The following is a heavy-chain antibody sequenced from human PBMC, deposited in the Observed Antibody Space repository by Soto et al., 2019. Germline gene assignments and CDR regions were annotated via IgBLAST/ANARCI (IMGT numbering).Heavy chain of an antibody. J-gene: IGHJ6*02. Sequence: QLQLQESGPGLVKPSETLSLTCTVSGASVTSSTYYWGWIRQPPGKGLEWIGSIYYSGSTYYNPSRRSRLTRSVDTSRNQASLRLTSVTAADTAVDYCANDYGDYKSYYGMDVWGQGTTVTVSS. CDR1: GASVTSSTYY. CDR2: IYYSGST. D-gene: IGHD4-17*01. V-gene: IGHV4-39*01. CDR3: ANDYGDYKSYYGMDV.